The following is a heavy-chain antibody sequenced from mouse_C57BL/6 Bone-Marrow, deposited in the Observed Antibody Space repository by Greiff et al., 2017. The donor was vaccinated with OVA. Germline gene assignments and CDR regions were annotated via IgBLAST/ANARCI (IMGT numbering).Heavy chain of an antibody. J-gene: IGHJ4*01. Sequence: QVQLKESGPELVKPGASVKISCKASGYAFSSSWMNWVKQRPGKGLEWIGRIYPGDGDTNYNGKFKGKATLTADKSSSTAYMQLSSLTSEDSAVYFCARYYYARPPYAMDYWGRGTSVTVSS. V-gene: IGHV1-82*01. CDR3: ARYYYARPPYAMDY. D-gene: IGHD1-1*01. CDR1: GYAFSSSW. CDR2: IYPGDGDT.